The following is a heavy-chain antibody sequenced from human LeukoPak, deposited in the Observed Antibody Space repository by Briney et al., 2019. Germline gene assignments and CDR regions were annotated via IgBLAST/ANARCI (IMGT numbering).Heavy chain of an antibody. J-gene: IGHJ4*02. Sequence: PGGSLRLSCAASGFTFSSYWMSWVRQAPGKGLEGVSYISSSSSYTNYADSVKGRFTISRDNAKNSLYLQMNSLRAEDTAVYYCARETLGTGGWGQGTLVTVSS. V-gene: IGHV3-11*05. D-gene: IGHD1-1*01. CDR3: ARETLGTGG. CDR1: GFTFSSYW. CDR2: ISSSSSYT.